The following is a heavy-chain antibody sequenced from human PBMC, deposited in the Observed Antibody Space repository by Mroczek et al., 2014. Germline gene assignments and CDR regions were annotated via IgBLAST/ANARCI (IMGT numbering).Heavy chain of an antibody. CDR3: ARSLRRQFWSGYYTDYYYGMDV. CDR2: INHSGST. J-gene: IGHJ6*02. D-gene: IGHD3-3*02. CDR1: GGSFSGYY. Sequence: QVQLQQWGAGLLKPSETLSLTCAVYGGSFSGYYWSWIRQPPGKGLEWIGEINHSGSTNYNPSLKSRVTISVDTSKNQFSLKLSSVTAADTAVYYCARSLRRQFWSGYYTDYYYGMDVWGQGTTVTVSS. V-gene: IGHV4-34*01.